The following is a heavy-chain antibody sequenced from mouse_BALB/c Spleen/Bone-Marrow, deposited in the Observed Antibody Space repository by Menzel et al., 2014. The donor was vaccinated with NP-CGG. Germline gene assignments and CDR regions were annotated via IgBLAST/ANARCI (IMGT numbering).Heavy chain of an antibody. J-gene: IGHJ2*01. CDR2: IWAGGYT. V-gene: IGHV2-9*02. D-gene: IGHD2-14*01. CDR3: AREGAYYRHIGY. Sequence: VKLVESGPGLVAPSQSLSITCTVSGFSLTTYGVHWVRQPPGKGLEWLGVIWAGGYTNYSSALLSRLSISKDKSKSQVFLKMNSLQTDDTAMYYCAREGAYYRHIGYWGQGTTLTVSS. CDR1: GFSLTTYG.